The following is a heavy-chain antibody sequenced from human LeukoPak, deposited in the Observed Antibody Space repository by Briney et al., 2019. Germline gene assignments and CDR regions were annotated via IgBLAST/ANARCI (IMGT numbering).Heavy chain of an antibody. CDR1: GFTFSSYG. D-gene: IGHD6-6*01. Sequence: PGGSLRLSCAASGFTFSSYGMHWVRQAPGKGLEWVAVIWYDGSNKYYADSVKVRFTISRDNSKNTLYLQMNSLRAEDTAVYHCARDRGPARPLDYWGQGTLVTVSS. V-gene: IGHV3-33*01. CDR2: IWYDGSNK. CDR3: ARDRGPARPLDY. J-gene: IGHJ4*02.